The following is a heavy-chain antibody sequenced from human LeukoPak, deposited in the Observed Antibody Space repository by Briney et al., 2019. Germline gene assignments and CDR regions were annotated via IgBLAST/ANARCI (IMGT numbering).Heavy chain of an antibody. J-gene: IGHJ4*02. D-gene: IGHD1-20*01. CDR1: GFTFSDYY. CDR3: ARDEITGTTGLAGY. Sequence: GGSLRLSCAASGFTFSDYYMSWIRQAPGKGLEWGSYISSSGSTIYYADSVKGRFTISRDNAKNSLYLQMNSLRAEDTAVYYCARDEITGTTGLAGYWGQGTLVTVSS. V-gene: IGHV3-11*01. CDR2: ISSSGSTI.